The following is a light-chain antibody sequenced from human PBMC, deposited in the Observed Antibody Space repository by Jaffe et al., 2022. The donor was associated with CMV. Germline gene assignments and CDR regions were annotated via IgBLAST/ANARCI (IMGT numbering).Light chain of an antibody. CDR1: SSNIGSDT. J-gene: IGLJ3*02. V-gene: IGLV1-44*01. CDR3: AAWDDSLKGWV. CDR2: SND. Sequence: QSVLTQPPSASGTPGQRVTISCSGSSSNIGSDTVNWFQQVPGTAPKFLIYSNDQRPSGVPDRFSASKSGTSASLAISGLQSEDEADYYCAAWDDSLKGWVFGGGTKLTVL.